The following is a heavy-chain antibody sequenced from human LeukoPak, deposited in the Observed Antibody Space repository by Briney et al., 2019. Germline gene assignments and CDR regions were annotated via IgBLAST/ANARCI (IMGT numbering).Heavy chain of an antibody. CDR1: GYTLTELS. Sequence: GASVKVSCKVPGYTLTELSMHWVRQAPGKGLEWMGGFDPEDGETIYAQKFQGRVTITEDTSTDTAYMELSSLRSEDTAVYYCAVDYYGSGSYYLPPFDYWGQGTLVTVSS. V-gene: IGHV1-24*01. J-gene: IGHJ4*02. D-gene: IGHD3-10*01. CDR3: AVDYYGSGSYYLPPFDY. CDR2: FDPEDGET.